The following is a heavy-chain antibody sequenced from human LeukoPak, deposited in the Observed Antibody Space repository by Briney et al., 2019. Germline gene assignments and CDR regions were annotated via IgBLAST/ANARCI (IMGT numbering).Heavy chain of an antibody. Sequence: GGSLRLSCAASGFTFSDYYIRWIRQAPGEGLEWVSYISSSGSTIYYAEDVKGQFTISKDNAKNSVYLQMNSLRAEDTAVYYCARESAREGYYYGSGSYSSSYYYYGMDVWGQGPTVTVSS. CDR1: GFTFSDYY. CDR3: ARESAREGYYYGSGSYSSSYYYYGMDV. CDR2: ISSSGSTI. J-gene: IGHJ6*02. V-gene: IGHV3-11*01. D-gene: IGHD3-10*01.